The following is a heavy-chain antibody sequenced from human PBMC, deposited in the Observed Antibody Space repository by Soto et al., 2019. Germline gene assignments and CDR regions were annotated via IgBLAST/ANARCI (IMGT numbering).Heavy chain of an antibody. D-gene: IGHD5-18*01. V-gene: IGHV4-31*03. CDR1: GGSISSGGYS. J-gene: IGHJ6*02. CDR3: ARDFALRAAMATSNYYYGMDV. Sequence: QVQLQESGPGLVKPSQTLSLTCTVSGGSISSGGYSWSWIRQHAGKGLEWIGCIYYSGSTYYHPSLKSRATISVDTSKNQFSLTLSSVTAADTAVYYCARDFALRAAMATSNYYYGMDVWGQGTTVTVSS. CDR2: IYYSGST.